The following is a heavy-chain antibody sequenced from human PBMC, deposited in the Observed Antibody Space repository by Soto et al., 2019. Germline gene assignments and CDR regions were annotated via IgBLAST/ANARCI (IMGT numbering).Heavy chain of an antibody. CDR1: GYTFTNYI. Sequence: ASVKVSCKASGYTFTNYIILWVRQAPGQRLEWMGWINAGNGNTKYSQKFQGRVTITRDTSASTAYMELSSLRSGDTAVYYCARGIVVVPAAKEVYYYYGMDVWGQGTTVTVSS. J-gene: IGHJ6*02. D-gene: IGHD2-2*01. V-gene: IGHV1-3*01. CDR2: INAGNGNT. CDR3: ARGIVVVPAAKEVYYYYGMDV.